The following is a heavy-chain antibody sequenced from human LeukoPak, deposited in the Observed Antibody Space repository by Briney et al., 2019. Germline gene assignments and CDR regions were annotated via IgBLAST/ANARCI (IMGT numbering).Heavy chain of an antibody. CDR2: IASETYGGTA. J-gene: IGHJ4*02. CDR1: GFPFGDYA. Sequence: GGSLSLSCTASGFPFGDYAMTWVRQAPGKGLEWVGFIASETYGGTAEYAASVKGRFTISRGDSKSIAYLQMNSLKTEDTAVYYCTRDQTPYYWGQGTLVTVSS. V-gene: IGHV3-49*04. CDR3: TRDQTPYY.